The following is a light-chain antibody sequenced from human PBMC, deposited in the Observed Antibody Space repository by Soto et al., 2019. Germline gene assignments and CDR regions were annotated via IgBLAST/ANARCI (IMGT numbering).Light chain of an antibody. CDR3: AAWDDSLSGWV. J-gene: IGLJ3*02. CDR1: SSDVGGYDY. CDR2: EVS. Sequence: QSALTQPASVSGSPGQSITISCTGTSSDVGGYDYVSWYQLHPGKAPKLMVFEVSNRPSGVSYRFSGSKSGNTASLTISGLRSEDEADYYCAAWDDSLSGWVFGGGTKLTVL. V-gene: IGLV2-14*01.